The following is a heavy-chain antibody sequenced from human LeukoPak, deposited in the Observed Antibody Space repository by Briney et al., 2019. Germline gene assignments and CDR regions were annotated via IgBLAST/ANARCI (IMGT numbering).Heavy chain of an antibody. CDR2: ISSGGTDT. V-gene: IGHV3-23*01. Sequence: GGSLRLSCAASGFTFSTYPISWVRQAPGKGLEWVSAISSGGTDTYYADSVKGRFTISRGNSKNTLYLQMNSLRAEDTAVYYCVKDSVRGYSGYGNDGFEIWGQGTMVTVSS. CDR1: GFTFSTYP. J-gene: IGHJ3*02. D-gene: IGHD5-12*01. CDR3: VKDSVRGYSGYGNDGFEI.